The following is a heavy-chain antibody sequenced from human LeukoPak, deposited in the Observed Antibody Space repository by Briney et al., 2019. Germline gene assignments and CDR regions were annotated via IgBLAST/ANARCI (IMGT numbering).Heavy chain of an antibody. Sequence: SETLSLTCAVSGYSISSGYYWGWIRQPPGKGLEWIGSIYHSGSTYYNPSLKSRVTISVDTSKNQFSLKLSSVTAADTAVYYCASQRLTGEGHYCFDYWGQGTLVTVSS. CDR2: IYHSGST. CDR3: ASQRLTGEGHYCFDY. D-gene: IGHD7-27*01. CDR1: GYSISSGYY. V-gene: IGHV4-38-2*01. J-gene: IGHJ4*02.